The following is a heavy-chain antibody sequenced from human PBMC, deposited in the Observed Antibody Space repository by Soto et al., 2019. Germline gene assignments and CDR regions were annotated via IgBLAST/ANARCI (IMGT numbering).Heavy chain of an antibody. CDR3: ARVGEWGWGSYYYYYMDV. Sequence: KVSCKASGYTITRYLINLVRQATEQGLEWMGWMNPNSGNTNYAQKLQGRVTMTTDTSTSTAYMELRRLRSDDTAVYYCARVGEWGWGSYYYYYMDVWGKGTTVTVSS. V-gene: IGHV1-18*01. CDR2: MNPNSGNT. J-gene: IGHJ6*03. D-gene: IGHD3-16*01. CDR1: GYTITRYL.